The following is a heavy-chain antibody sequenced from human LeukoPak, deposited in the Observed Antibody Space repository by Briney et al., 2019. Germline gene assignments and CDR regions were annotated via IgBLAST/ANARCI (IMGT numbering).Heavy chain of an antibody. Sequence: ASVKVSCKASGYTFTGYYMHWVRQAPGQGLEWMGWINPNSGGTNYAQKFQGRVTMTRDASISTAYMELSSLRSEDTAVYYCARVGGFTTVRGVIPWGQGILVTVSS. D-gene: IGHD3-10*01. CDR1: GYTFTGYY. CDR2: INPNSGGT. CDR3: ARVGGFTTVRGVIP. J-gene: IGHJ5*02. V-gene: IGHV1-2*02.